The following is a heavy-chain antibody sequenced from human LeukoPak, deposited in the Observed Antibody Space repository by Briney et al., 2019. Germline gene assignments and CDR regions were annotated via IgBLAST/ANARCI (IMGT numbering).Heavy chain of an antibody. CDR2: IYYSGST. CDR3: ARVAGGDAFDI. CDR1: GGSISIYY. Sequence: SETLSLTCTVSGGSISIYYWSWIRQPPGKGMEWIGYIYYSGSTNYNPSLKSRVTISVDTSKNQFSLKLSSVTAADTAVYYCARVAGGDAFDIWGQGTMVTVSS. V-gene: IGHV4-59*01. J-gene: IGHJ3*02. D-gene: IGHD3-16*01.